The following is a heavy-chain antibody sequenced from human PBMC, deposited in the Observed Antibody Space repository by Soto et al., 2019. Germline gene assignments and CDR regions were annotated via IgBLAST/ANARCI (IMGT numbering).Heavy chain of an antibody. CDR1: GGTFSSYA. D-gene: IGHD1-26*01. Sequence: QVQLVQSGAEVKKPGSSVKVSCKASGGTFSSYAISWVRQAPGQGLEWMGGIIPIFGTANYAQKFQGRVTITADESTSTAYMELSSLRSEDTAVYYCARDQYGHSGRTPHYYGMDVWGQGTTVTVSS. CDR2: IIPIFGTA. CDR3: ARDQYGHSGRTPHYYGMDV. V-gene: IGHV1-69*01. J-gene: IGHJ6*02.